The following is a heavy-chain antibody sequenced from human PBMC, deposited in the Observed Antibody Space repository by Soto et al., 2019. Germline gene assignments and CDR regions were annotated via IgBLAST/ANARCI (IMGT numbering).Heavy chain of an antibody. Sequence: GASVKVSCKASGGTFSSYAISWVRQAPGQGLEWMGGIIPIFGTANYAQKFQGRVTITADESTSTAYMELSSLRSEDTAVYYCARAPQKSIAAAGTNGGWWFDPWGQGTLVTVSS. CDR3: ARAPQKSIAAAGTNGGWWFDP. V-gene: IGHV1-69*13. CDR2: IIPIFGTA. CDR1: GGTFSSYA. D-gene: IGHD6-13*01. J-gene: IGHJ5*02.